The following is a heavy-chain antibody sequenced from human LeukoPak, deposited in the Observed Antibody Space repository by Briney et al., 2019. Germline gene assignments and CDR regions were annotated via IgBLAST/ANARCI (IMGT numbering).Heavy chain of an antibody. D-gene: IGHD3-22*01. CDR2: IYYSGST. CDR1: GGSFSGYY. CDR3: ARRRSLRTYYYDSSGYYPDDAFDI. V-gene: IGHV4-34*01. Sequence: PSETLSLTCAVYGGSFSGYYWSWISQPPGKGLEWIGSIYYSGSTYYNPSLKSRVTISVDTSKNQFSLKLSSVTAADTAVYYCARRRSLRTYYYDSSGYYPDDAFDIWGQGTMVTVSS. J-gene: IGHJ3*02.